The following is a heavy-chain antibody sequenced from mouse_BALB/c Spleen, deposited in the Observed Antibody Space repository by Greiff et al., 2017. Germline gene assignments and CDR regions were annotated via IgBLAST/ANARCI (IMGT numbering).Heavy chain of an antibody. CDR1: GYTFTSYW. J-gene: IGHJ2*01. CDR3: TRELGDYFDY. CDR2: IYPGSGST. V-gene: IGHV1S22*01. Sequence: LQQPGSELVRPGASVKLSCKASGYTFTSYWMHWVKQRHGQGLEWIGNIYPGSGSTNYDEKFKSKGTLTVDTSSSTDYMHLSSLTSEDSAVYYCTRELGDYFDYWGQGTTLTVSS. D-gene: IGHD4-1*01.